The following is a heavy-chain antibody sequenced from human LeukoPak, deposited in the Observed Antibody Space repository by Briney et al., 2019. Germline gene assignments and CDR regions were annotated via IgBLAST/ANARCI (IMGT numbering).Heavy chain of an antibody. CDR3: ARDRGVVPAALEFDY. Sequence: GGSLRLSCAASVFTFSSYWMSWVRQAPGKGLEWVANIKQDGSEKYYVDSVKGRFTISRDNAKNSLYLQMNSLRAEDTAVDYCARDRGVVPAALEFDYWGQGTLVTVSS. D-gene: IGHD2-2*01. CDR2: IKQDGSEK. J-gene: IGHJ4*02. V-gene: IGHV3-7*01. CDR1: VFTFSSYW.